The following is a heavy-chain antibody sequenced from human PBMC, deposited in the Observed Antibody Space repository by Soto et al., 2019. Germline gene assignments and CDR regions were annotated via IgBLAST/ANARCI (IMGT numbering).Heavy chain of an antibody. CDR2: ISHDGRSS. J-gene: IGHJ4*01. CDR3: ITPGSPDHSDY. Sequence: QVQLVESGGGVVQAGTSLRLSCAVSGIFFSSFGMHWVRQAPGKGLEWVALISHDGRSSFYADSVRGRFTISRDNSRDTVFLQMSGLTTEDTALYYCITPGSPDHSDYWCNGTLVTVSS. V-gene: IGHV3-30*03. D-gene: IGHD2-15*01. CDR1: GIFFSSFG.